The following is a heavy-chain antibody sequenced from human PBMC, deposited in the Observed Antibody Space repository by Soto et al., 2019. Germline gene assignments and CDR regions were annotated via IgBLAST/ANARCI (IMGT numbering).Heavy chain of an antibody. CDR2: ISAYNGNT. CDR3: ARGGPTSADYYYGMDV. D-gene: IGHD3-10*01. Sequence: QVQLVQPGAEVRRPGASVKVSCKASGYTFSNDGINWVRQAPGQGLEWMGWISAYNGNTEYAQNFQGRVTMTTDTSTSTAYMELRSLRSDDTAVYSCARGGPTSADYYYGMDVWGLGTTVTVSS. V-gene: IGHV1-18*01. J-gene: IGHJ6*02. CDR1: GYTFSNDG.